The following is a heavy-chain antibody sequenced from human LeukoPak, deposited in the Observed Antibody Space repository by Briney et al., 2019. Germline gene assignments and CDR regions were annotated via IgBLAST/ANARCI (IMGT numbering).Heavy chain of an antibody. CDR2: ISYDGSNK. CDR3: AKKATVTTNYFDY. CDR1: GFTFSSYA. D-gene: IGHD4-17*01. V-gene: IGHV3-30-3*02. Sequence: GGSPRLSCAASGFTFSSYAMHWVRQAPGKGLEWVAVISYDGSNKYYADSVKGRFTISRDNSKNTLYLQLNSLRAEDTAVYYCAKKATVTTNYFDYWGQGTLVTVSS. J-gene: IGHJ4*02.